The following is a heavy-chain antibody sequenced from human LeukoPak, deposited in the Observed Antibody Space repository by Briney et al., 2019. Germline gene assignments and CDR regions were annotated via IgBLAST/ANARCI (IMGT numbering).Heavy chain of an antibody. D-gene: IGHD3-10*01. CDR2: INTNTGNP. V-gene: IGHV7-4-1*02. J-gene: IGHJ4*02. CDR1: GYTFTSYA. CDR3: ATESKVRGVSGYYFDY. Sequence: GASVKVSCKASGYTFTSYAMNWVRQAAGQGLEWMGWINTNTGNPTYAQGFTGRFVFSLDTSVSTAYLQISSLKAEDTAVYYCATESKVRGVSGYYFDYWGQGTLVTVSS.